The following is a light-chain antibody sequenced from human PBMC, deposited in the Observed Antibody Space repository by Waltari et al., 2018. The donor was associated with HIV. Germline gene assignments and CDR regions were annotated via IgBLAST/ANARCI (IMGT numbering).Light chain of an antibody. CDR1: SSDVGGYKY. V-gene: IGLV2-14*01. CDR2: EVS. J-gene: IGLJ2*01. CDR3: SSYTSSNTLR. Sequence: QSALPQPASVSGSPGQSLTLSCTGTSSDVGGYKYLSWYQQHPGKAPRLMIYEVSNRPSGVSNRFSGSKSGDTASLTISGLQAEDEAAYYCSSYTSSNTLRFGGGTKLTVL.